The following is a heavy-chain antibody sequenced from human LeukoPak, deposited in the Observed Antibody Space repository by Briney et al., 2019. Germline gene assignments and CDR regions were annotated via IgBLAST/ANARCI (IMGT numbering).Heavy chain of an antibody. V-gene: IGHV1-2*02. CDR2: IDPNSGGT. Sequence: GASVKVSCKASGYTFTDSYMHWVRQAPGQGLEWVGWIDPNSGGTHYAQKFQGRVTMTRDTSISTAYMELSRLRSDDTAVYYCARVFVKRDAFDIWGQGTMVTVSS. D-gene: IGHD3-16*02. J-gene: IGHJ3*02. CDR1: GYTFTDSY. CDR3: ARVFVKRDAFDI.